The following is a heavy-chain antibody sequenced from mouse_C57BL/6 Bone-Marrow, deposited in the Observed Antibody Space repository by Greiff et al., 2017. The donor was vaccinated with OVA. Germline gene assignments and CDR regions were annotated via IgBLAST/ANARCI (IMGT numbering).Heavy chain of an antibody. D-gene: IGHD2-2*01. V-gene: IGHV5-6*02. Sequence: EVKLVESGGDLVKPGGSLKLSCAASGFTFSSYGMSWVRQTPDKRLEWVATISSGGSYTYYPDSVKGRFTISRDNAKNTLYLQMSSLKSEDTAMYYGARRNGYGLAYWGQGTLVTVSA. CDR1: GFTFSSYG. CDR3: ARRNGYGLAY. CDR2: ISSGGSYT. J-gene: IGHJ3*01.